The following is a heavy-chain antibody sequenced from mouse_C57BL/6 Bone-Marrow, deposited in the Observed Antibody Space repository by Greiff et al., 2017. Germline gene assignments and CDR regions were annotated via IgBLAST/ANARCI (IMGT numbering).Heavy chain of an antibody. Sequence: VQLKESGGGLVKPGGSLKLSCAASGFTFSSYAMSWVRQTPEKRLEWVATISDGGSYTYYPDNVKGRFTISRDNAKNNLYLQMSHLKSEDTAIYYCARVTILYPFAYWGQGTLVTVSA. D-gene: IGHD2-12*01. CDR1: GFTFSSYA. V-gene: IGHV5-4*01. CDR3: ARVTILYPFAY. CDR2: ISDGGSYT. J-gene: IGHJ3*01.